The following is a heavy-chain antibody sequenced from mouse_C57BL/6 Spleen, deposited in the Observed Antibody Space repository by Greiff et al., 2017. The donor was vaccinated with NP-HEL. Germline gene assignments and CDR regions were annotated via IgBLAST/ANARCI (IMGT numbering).Heavy chain of an antibody. CDR2: IWSGGST. Sequence: VHLVESGPGLVQPSQSLSITCTVSGFSLTSYGVHWVRQSPGKGLEWLGVIWSGGSTDYNAAFISRLSISKDNSKSQVFFKMNSLQADDTAIYYCARRGLRGYYAMDYWGQGTSVTVSS. CDR1: GFSLTSYG. CDR3: ARRGLRGYYAMDY. D-gene: IGHD2-4*01. J-gene: IGHJ4*01. V-gene: IGHV2-2*01.